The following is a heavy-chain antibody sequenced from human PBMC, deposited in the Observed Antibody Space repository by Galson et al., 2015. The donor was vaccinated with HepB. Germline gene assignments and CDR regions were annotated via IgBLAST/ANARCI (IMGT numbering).Heavy chain of an antibody. Sequence: SVKVSCKASGYSFTNYGIGWVRQAPGQGLEWLGYISIYNDRTHYAENMRGRVTMTADTATRVAYLELRNLTSDDTAMYFCARDDFPNWFDSWGQGTLVAVSS. CDR1: GYSFTNYG. CDR3: ARDDFPNWFDS. V-gene: IGHV1-18*01. CDR2: ISIYNDRT. D-gene: IGHD2-21*02. J-gene: IGHJ5*01.